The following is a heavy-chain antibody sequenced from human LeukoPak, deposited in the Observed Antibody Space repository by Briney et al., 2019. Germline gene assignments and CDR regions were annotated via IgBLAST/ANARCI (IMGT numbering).Heavy chain of an antibody. D-gene: IGHD6-19*01. V-gene: IGHV3-9*01. CDR3: AKDRYAASSGCGDY. CDR1: GFTFDDYA. J-gene: IGHJ4*02. CDR2: ISWNGGSI. Sequence: QPGGSLRLSCAASGFTFDDYAMPWVRQAPGKGLEWVSGISWNGGSIGYADSVKGRFTISRDNAKNSLYLQMNSLRAEDTALYYCAKDRYAASSGCGDYWGQGTLVTVSS.